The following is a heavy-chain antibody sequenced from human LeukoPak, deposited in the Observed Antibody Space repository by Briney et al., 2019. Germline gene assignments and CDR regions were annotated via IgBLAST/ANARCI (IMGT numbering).Heavy chain of an antibody. J-gene: IGHJ4*02. Sequence: SQTLSLTCAVSGGSISSGGYSWRWLRQPPGRGLEWIGYIYHSGSTYYNPSLKSRVTISVDRSKNQFSLKLSSVTAADTAVYYCASSNYYDSSGYFFDYWGQGTLVTVSS. CDR1: GGSISSGGYS. CDR3: ASSNYYDSSGYFFDY. CDR2: IYHSGST. D-gene: IGHD3-22*01. V-gene: IGHV4-30-2*01.